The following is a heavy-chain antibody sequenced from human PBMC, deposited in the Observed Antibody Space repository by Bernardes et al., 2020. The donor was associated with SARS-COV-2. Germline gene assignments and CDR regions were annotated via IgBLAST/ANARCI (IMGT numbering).Heavy chain of an antibody. D-gene: IGHD3-22*01. Sequence: GGSLRLSCAASGFTFSSYAMSWVRQAPGKGLEWVSAISGSGGSTYYADSVKGRFTISRDNSKNTLYLQMNSLRAEDTAVYYCAKVPFPMIVVVIADAFDIWGQGTMVTVSS. CDR1: GFTFSSYA. CDR3: AKVPFPMIVVVIADAFDI. J-gene: IGHJ3*02. V-gene: IGHV3-23*01. CDR2: ISGSGGST.